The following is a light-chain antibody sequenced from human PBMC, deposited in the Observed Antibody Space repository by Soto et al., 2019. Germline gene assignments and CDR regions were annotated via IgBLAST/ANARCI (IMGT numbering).Light chain of an antibody. CDR3: LQDHDDSWT. CDR1: QAMNTY. V-gene: IGKV1-6*02. J-gene: IGKJ1*01. CDR2: GAS. Sequence: IQMTQSPSTLSASVGDRVTISCRASQAMNTYIAWYQQRPGAAPKLLVYGASTLYTGVPSRFRGSRSSTEFTLTVSSLQPEDFATYYCLQDHDDSWTFGQGTKVDI.